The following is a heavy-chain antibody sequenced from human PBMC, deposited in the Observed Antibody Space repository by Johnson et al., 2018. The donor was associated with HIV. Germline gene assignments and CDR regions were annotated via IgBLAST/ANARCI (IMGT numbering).Heavy chain of an antibody. CDR1: GFTFDDYA. V-gene: IGHV3-43D*03. Sequence: VQLVESGGVVVQPGGSLRLSCAASGFTFDDYAMHWVRQAPGKGLEWVSLISWDGGSTYYADSVKGRFTISRDNSKNMLYLQMNSLRAEDTAVYYCATDSSSGVYDAFDIWGQGTMVTVSS. D-gene: IGHD6-13*01. J-gene: IGHJ3*02. CDR2: ISWDGGST. CDR3: ATDSSSGVYDAFDI.